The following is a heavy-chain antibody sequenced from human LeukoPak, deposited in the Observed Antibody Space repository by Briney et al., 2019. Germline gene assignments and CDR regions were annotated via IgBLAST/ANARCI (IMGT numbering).Heavy chain of an antibody. CDR1: GGTFSSYA. CDR3: ASTALSGDYEPDAFDI. D-gene: IGHD4-17*01. CDR2: IIPIFGTA. J-gene: IGHJ3*02. Sequence: GASVKVSCKASGGTFSSYAISWVRQAPGQGLEWMGGIIPIFGTANYGQKFQGRVTITADESTSTAYMELSSLRSEDTAVYYCASTALSGDYEPDAFDIWGQGTMVTVSS. V-gene: IGHV1-69*01.